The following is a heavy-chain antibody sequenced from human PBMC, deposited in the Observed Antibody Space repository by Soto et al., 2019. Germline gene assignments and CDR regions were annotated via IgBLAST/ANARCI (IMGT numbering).Heavy chain of an antibody. V-gene: IGHV3-23*01. CDR3: GKVALVVGYYYYALDV. J-gene: IGHJ6*02. CDR1: GFTFTTYA. CDR2: ISDGGHKT. D-gene: IGHD2-8*02. Sequence: EVQLLESGGGLAQPAGSLRLSCAASGFTFTTYAMVWVRQAPGKGLEWVSTISDGGHKTYYADSVKGRFTISRDNSKNMLFLQLYGLGAEDSAVYYCGKVALVVGYYYYALDVWGQGTTVTVSS.